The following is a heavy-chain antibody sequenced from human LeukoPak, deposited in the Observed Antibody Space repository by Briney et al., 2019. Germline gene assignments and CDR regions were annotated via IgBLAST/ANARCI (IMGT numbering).Heavy chain of an antibody. Sequence: SETLSLTCAVSGGSISSYYWSWIRQPPGKGLEWIGYIYYSGSTNYNPSLKSRVTISVDTSKNQFSLKLSSVTAADTAVYYCARRVRPASSHYYDSGGYPNWFDPWGQGTLVTVSS. CDR2: IYYSGST. CDR1: GGSISSYY. CDR3: ARRVRPASSHYYDSGGYPNWFDP. D-gene: IGHD3-22*01. J-gene: IGHJ5*02. V-gene: IGHV4-59*01.